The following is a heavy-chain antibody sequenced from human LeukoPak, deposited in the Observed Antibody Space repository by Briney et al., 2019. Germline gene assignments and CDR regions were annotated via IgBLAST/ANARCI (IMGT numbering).Heavy chain of an antibody. Sequence: PSETLSLTCAVYGGSFSGYYWSWIRQPPGKGLEWIGEINHSGSTNYNPSLKSRVTISVDTSKNQFSLKLSSVTAADTAVYYCARHIRYCSGGSCGGWFDPWGQGTLVTVSS. CDR2: INHSGST. V-gene: IGHV4-34*01. D-gene: IGHD2-15*01. J-gene: IGHJ5*02. CDR3: ARHIRYCSGGSCGGWFDP. CDR1: GGSFSGYY.